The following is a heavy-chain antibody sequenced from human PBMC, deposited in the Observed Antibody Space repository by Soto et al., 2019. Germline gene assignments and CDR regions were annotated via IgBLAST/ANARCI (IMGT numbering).Heavy chain of an antibody. CDR1: GGSISSYY. V-gene: IGHV4-59*01. CDR3: ARVGPSYYDFWSGYLNYYYYYMDV. CDR2: IYYSGST. D-gene: IGHD3-3*01. J-gene: IGHJ6*03. Sequence: SETLSLTCTVSGGSISSYYWSWIRQPPGKGLEWIGYIYYSGSTNYNPSLKSRVTISVDTSKNQFSLKLSSVTAADTAVYYCARVGPSYYDFWSGYLNYYYYYMDVWGKGTTVTVSS.